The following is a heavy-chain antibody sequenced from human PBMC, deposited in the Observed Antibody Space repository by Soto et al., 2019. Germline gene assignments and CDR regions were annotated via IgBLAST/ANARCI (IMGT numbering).Heavy chain of an antibody. V-gene: IGHV4-39*01. CDR3: GRVVEGATRHTDFDS. CDR2: VYYSGGA. J-gene: IGHJ5*01. CDR1: GVSIHNSYSF. Sequence: ETLSVSCSVSGVSIHNSYSFWGWIRQPPGKGLEFIGSVYYSGGASYNPSLKSRVTVPIDTSNNQFSLRVNSVTAADTAVYYCGRVVEGATRHTDFDSWGQGILVTVSS. D-gene: IGHD2-15*01.